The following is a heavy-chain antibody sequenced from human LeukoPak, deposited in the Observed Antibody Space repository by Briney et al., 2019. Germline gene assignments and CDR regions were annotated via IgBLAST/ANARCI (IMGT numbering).Heavy chain of an antibody. CDR2: IYHSGST. D-gene: IGHD3-16*01. Sequence: PSETLSLTCTVSGYSISSGYYWGWIRQPPGKGLEWIGSIYHSGSTYYNPSLKSRVTISVDTSKNQFSLKLSSVTAADTAVYYCARVGVYYYYYMDVWGKGTTVTVSS. CDR3: ARVGVYYYYYMDV. CDR1: GYSISSGYY. V-gene: IGHV4-38-2*02. J-gene: IGHJ6*03.